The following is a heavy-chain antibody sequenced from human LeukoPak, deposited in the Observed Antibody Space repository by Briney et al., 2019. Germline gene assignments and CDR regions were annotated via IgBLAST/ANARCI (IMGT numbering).Heavy chain of an antibody. CDR3: AREGGPYRPLDY. V-gene: IGHV4-4*02. Sequence: SGTLSLTCGVSGGSISSTNWWTWVRQPPGEGLEWIGEVHLSGRTNYNPSLESRVTMSVNMSENHISLKLTSVTAADTAVYYCAREGGPYRPLDYSGQGTLVTVSS. CDR2: VHLSGRT. CDR1: GGSISSTNW. J-gene: IGHJ4*02.